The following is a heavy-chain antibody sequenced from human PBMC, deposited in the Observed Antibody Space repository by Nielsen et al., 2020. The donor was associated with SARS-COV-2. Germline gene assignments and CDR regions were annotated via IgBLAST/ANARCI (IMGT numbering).Heavy chain of an antibody. V-gene: IGHV1-2*06. J-gene: IGHJ4*02. D-gene: IGHD6-13*01. CDR1: GYRFSVYY. CDR2: INPNSGGP. CDR3: ARGGFSRTSNIDF. Sequence: ASVKVSCKAPGYRFSVYYMHWVRQAPGQGLEWMGRINPNSGGPNYAQKFQGRVTMTWDTSISTAYMELSGLKSEDTAVYYCARGGFSRTSNIDFWGQGTLVTVSS.